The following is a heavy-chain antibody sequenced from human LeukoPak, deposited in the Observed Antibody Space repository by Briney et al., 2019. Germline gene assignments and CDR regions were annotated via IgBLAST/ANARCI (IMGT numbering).Heavy chain of an antibody. V-gene: IGHV3-30*18. Sequence: PGRSLRLSCAASGFTFSSYGMHWVRQAPGKGLEWVAVISYDGSNKYYADSVKGRFTIPRDNSKNTLYLQMNSLRAEDTAVYYCAKDLYCSGGSCYSGVSYYYYMDVWGKGTTVTVSS. J-gene: IGHJ6*03. CDR2: ISYDGSNK. D-gene: IGHD2-15*01. CDR3: AKDLYCSGGSCYSGVSYYYYMDV. CDR1: GFTFSSYG.